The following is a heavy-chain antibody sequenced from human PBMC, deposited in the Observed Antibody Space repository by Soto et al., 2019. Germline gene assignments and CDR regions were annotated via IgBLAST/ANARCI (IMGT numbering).Heavy chain of an antibody. CDR3: ARRNYYYYGMDV. CDR1: GGSISSSSYY. J-gene: IGHJ6*02. V-gene: IGHV4-39*01. CDR2: IYYSGST. Sequence: PSETLSLTCTVSGGSISSSSYYWGWIRQPPGKGLEWIGSIYYSGSTYYNPSLKSRVTISVDTSKNQFSLKLSSVTAADTAVYYCARRNYYYYGMDVWGQGTTVTVS.